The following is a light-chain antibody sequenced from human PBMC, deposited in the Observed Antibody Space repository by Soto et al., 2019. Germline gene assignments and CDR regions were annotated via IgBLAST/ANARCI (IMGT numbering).Light chain of an antibody. CDR2: EVS. CDR3: SSYTSSSTLV. CDR1: TGDVGGNNY. J-gene: IGLJ1*01. Sequence: QSALTQPASVSGSPGQSITIPCTGTTGDVGGNNYVPWYQQHPGKAPKLMIYEVSNRPSGVSNRFSGSKSGNTASLTISGLQAEDEADYYCSSYTSSSTLVFGTGTKLTVL. V-gene: IGLV2-14*01.